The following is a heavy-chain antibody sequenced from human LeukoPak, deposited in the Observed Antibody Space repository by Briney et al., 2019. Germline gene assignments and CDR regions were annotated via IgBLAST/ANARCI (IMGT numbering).Heavy chain of an antibody. CDR2: ISGGGGST. CDR3: AKDPTTEGYFDY. CDR1: GFTFSSYA. V-gene: IGHV3-23*01. J-gene: IGHJ4*02. Sequence: GGSLRLSCAASGFTFSSYAMSWVRQAPGKGLEWVSAISGGGGSTYYADSVKGRFTISRDNSKNTLYLRMNSLRAEDTAVYYCAKDPTTEGYFDYWGQGTLVTVSS.